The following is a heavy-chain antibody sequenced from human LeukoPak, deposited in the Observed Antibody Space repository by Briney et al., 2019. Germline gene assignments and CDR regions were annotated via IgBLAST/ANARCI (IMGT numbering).Heavy chain of an antibody. CDR3: EGGDGIRYFDWLFNDY. CDR1: GFTFSSYS. J-gene: IGHJ4*02. V-gene: IGHV3-21*01. Sequence: GGSMRLSCAASGFTFSSYSMNWVRQAPGKGLEWVSSISSSSSYIYYADSVKGRFTISRDNAKNSLYLQMNSLRAEDTAVYFCEGGDGIRYFDWLFNDYWGQGTLVTVSS. CDR2: ISSSSSYI. D-gene: IGHD3-9*01.